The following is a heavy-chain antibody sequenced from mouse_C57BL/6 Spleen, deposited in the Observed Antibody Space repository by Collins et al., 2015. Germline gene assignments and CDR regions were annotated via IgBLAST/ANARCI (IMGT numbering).Heavy chain of an antibody. CDR1: GYTFTNYW. CDR3: ARMVTAATYYAMDY. D-gene: IGHD1-2*01. CDR2: IYPGGGYT. J-gene: IGHJ4*01. Sequence: QVQLQQSGAELVRPGTSVKISCKASGYTFTNYWLGWVKQRPGHGLEWIGDIYPGGGYTNYNEKFKGKATLTADTSSSTAYIQLSSLTSEDSAVYFCARMVTAATYYAMDYWGQGTSVTVSS. V-gene: IGHV1-63*02.